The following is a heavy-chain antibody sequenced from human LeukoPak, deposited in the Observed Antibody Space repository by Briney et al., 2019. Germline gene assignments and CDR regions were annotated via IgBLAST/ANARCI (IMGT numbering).Heavy chain of an antibody. V-gene: IGHV3-33*03. CDR3: ARGTTAIYGDYFYFDY. Sequence: GGSLRLSCAASGFTLSIYGMHWVRQVPGKGLEWVAVIWYDGSNKYYADSVKGRFTMSRDNAKNTLFLQMNSLRADDSAVYYCARGTTAIYGDYFYFDYWGQGTLVTVSS. D-gene: IGHD4-17*01. CDR2: IWYDGSNK. J-gene: IGHJ4*02. CDR1: GFTLSIYG.